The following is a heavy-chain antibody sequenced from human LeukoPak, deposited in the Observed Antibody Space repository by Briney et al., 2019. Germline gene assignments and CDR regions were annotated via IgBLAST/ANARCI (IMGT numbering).Heavy chain of an antibody. J-gene: IGHJ4*02. CDR2: ISYDGSNK. V-gene: IGHV3-30*03. CDR1: GFTFSSYG. Sequence: GGSLRLSCAASGFTFSSYGMHWVRQAPGKGLEWVAVISYDGSNKYYADSVKGRFTISRDNSKNTLYLQMNSLRAEDTAVYYCARESGYCSSTSCSIDYWGQGTLVTVSS. CDR3: ARESGYCSSTSCSIDY. D-gene: IGHD2-2*01.